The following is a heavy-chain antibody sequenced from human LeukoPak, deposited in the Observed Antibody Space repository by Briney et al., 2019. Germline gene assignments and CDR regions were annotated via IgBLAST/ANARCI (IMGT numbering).Heavy chain of an antibody. CDR2: ISWNSGSI. Sequence: GGSLRLSCAASGFTFDDYAMPWVRQAPGKGLEWVSGISWNSGSIGYADSVKGRFTISRDNAKNSLYLQMNSLRAEDTAVYYCATPNDAFDIWGQGTMVTVSS. V-gene: IGHV3-9*01. J-gene: IGHJ3*02. CDR3: ATPNDAFDI. CDR1: GFTFDDYA.